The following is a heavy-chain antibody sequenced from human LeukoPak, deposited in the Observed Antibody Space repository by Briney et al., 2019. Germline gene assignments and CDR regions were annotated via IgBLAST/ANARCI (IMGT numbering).Heavy chain of an antibody. CDR2: INHSGST. V-gene: IGHV4-34*01. J-gene: IGHJ4*02. CDR1: GGSFSGYY. D-gene: IGHD1-20*01. Sequence: SETLSLTCAVYGGSFSGYYWSWIRQPPGKGLEWIGEINHSGSTNYNPSPKSRVTISVDTSKNQFSLKLSSVTAADTAVYYCASGSITGTTGFDYWGQGTLVTVSS. CDR3: ASGSITGTTGFDY.